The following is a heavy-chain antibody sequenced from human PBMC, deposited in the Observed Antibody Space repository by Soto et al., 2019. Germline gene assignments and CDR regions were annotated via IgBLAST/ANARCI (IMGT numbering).Heavy chain of an antibody. Sequence: GGSLRLSCAASGFTFSSYSMNWVRQAPGKGLEWVSYISSSSTIYYADSVKGRFTISRDNAKNSLYLQMNSLRAEDTAVYYCASDYFYGSGSYYSRPAGYWGQGTLVTGSS. CDR3: ASDYFYGSGSYYSRPAGY. CDR1: GFTFSSYS. CDR2: ISSSSTI. V-gene: IGHV3-48*01. J-gene: IGHJ4*02. D-gene: IGHD3-10*01.